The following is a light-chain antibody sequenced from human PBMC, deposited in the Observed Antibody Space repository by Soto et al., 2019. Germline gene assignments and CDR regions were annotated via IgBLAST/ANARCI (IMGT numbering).Light chain of an antibody. CDR2: EVS. CDR3: SSYAGSNNLL. CDR1: SSDVGGYNF. J-gene: IGLJ2*01. V-gene: IGLV2-8*01. Sequence: QSALTQSPSASGSPGQSVTISCTGTSSDVGGYNFVSWYQQHPGKAPKLMIYEVSKRPSGVPDRFSGSKSGNTASLTVSGLQAEDEADYYCSSYAGSNNLLFGGGTQLTV.